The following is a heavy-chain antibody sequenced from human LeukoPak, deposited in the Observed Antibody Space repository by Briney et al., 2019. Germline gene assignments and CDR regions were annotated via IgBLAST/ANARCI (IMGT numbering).Heavy chain of an antibody. Sequence: GGSLRLSCAASGFTFTSYAMNWVRQAPAAGLEWVASISGAGTFIYYADSVKGRFTISRDNTKISLYLQMNGLRAEDTAVYYCTRSSMAALAVDSWGQGTLVTVSS. CDR2: ISGAGTFI. CDR1: GFTFTSYA. J-gene: IGHJ4*02. D-gene: IGHD6-6*01. CDR3: TRSSMAALAVDS. V-gene: IGHV3-21*01.